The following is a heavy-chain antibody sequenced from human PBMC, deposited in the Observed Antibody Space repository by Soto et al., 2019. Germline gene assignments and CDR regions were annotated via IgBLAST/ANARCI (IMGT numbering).Heavy chain of an antibody. CDR3: AKVKGLYYGSGTRTDAFDI. CDR2: ISYDGSNK. CDR1: GFTFSSYG. V-gene: IGHV3-30*18. Sequence: PGGSLRLSCAASGFTFSSYGMHWVRQAPGKGLEWVAVISYDGSNKYYADSVKGRFTISRDNSKNTLYLQMNSLRAEDTAVYYCAKVKGLYYGSGTRTDAFDIWGQGTMVTVSS. J-gene: IGHJ3*02. D-gene: IGHD3-10*01.